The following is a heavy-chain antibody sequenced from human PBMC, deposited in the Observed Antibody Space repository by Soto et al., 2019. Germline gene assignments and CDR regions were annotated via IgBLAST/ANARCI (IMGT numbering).Heavy chain of an antibody. CDR1: GYTFTSYD. CDR2: MNPNSGNT. Sequence: QVQLVQSGAEVKKPGASVKVSCKASGYTFTSYDINWVRQATGQGLEWMGWMNPNSGNTGYAQKYQAGGTMTRNTSISTAYMELSSLRAEDTAVYYCARENSGWLDYWGQGTLVTVSS. J-gene: IGHJ4*02. D-gene: IGHD6-19*01. V-gene: IGHV1-8*01. CDR3: ARENSGWLDY.